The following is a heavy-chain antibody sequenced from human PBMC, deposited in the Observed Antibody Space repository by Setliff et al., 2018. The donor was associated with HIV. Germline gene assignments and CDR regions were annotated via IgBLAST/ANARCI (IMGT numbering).Heavy chain of an antibody. CDR2: IIPIFGTA. CDR3: ARLSIPAYYYMDV. CDR1: GGTFSSHA. J-gene: IGHJ6*03. D-gene: IGHD2-21*01. Sequence: GASVKVSCKASGGTFSSHAISWARQAPGQGLEWMGGIIPIFGTANYAQKFQGRVTITADESTSTAYMELSSLRSDDTAVYYCARLSIPAYYYMDVWGQGTPVTVSS. V-gene: IGHV1-69*13.